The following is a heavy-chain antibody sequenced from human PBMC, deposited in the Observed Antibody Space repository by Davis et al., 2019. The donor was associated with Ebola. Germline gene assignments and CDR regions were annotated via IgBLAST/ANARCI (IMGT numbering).Heavy chain of an antibody. Sequence: SETLSLTCTVSGGSISSYYWSWIRQPPGKGLEWIGYIYYSGSTNYNPSLKSRVTISVDTSKNQFSLKLSSVTAADTAVYYCARWAETYYYDSSGYYGMLYYFDYWGQGTLVTVSS. CDR2: IYYSGST. CDR3: ARWAETYYYDSSGYYGMLYYFDY. CDR1: GGSISSYY. D-gene: IGHD3-22*01. J-gene: IGHJ4*02. V-gene: IGHV4-59*08.